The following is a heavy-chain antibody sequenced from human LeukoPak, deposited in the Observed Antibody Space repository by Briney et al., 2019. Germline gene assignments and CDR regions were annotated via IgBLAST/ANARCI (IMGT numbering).Heavy chain of an antibody. Sequence: PSETLSLTCNVSGGSISSYYWSWIRQPPGKGLEWIGDIYYSGNTNYNTSLKSRVTMSVDRPKNQFSLTVTSVTTADTAVYYCARVLSSSSKVFDCWGQGTLVTVSS. CDR3: ARVLSSSSKVFDC. J-gene: IGHJ4*02. V-gene: IGHV4-59*01. D-gene: IGHD6-6*01. CDR1: GGSISSYY. CDR2: IYYSGNT.